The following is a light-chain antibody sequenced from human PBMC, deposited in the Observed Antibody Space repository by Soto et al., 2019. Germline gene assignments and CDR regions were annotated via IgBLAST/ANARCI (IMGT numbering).Light chain of an antibody. J-gene: IGLJ1*01. CDR2: DII. CDR1: SSDVGAYIF. CDR3: VSFTTSRSYV. Sequence: QSVLAQPAAVSGSPGQSITISCTGTSSDVGAYIFGSWYQQHPGTAPKLMIYDIINRPSGVSNRFSGSQSGNTASLTISGRQAEDEADYYCVSFTTSRSYVFGTWTKVTV. V-gene: IGLV2-14*03.